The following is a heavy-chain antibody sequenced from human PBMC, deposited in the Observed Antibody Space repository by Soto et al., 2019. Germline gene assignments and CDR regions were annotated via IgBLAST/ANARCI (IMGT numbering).Heavy chain of an antibody. Sequence: ASVKVSCKVSGYPLTELTMHWVRQAPGKGLEWMGGFDPEDGKTIYAQKFRDRVTMTEDTSTDTAFVELSSLRSEDTAVYYCAGGRISRRFFDWLQTFDTWGQGTLVTVSA. D-gene: IGHD3-3*01. CDR2: FDPEDGKT. V-gene: IGHV1-24*01. CDR1: GYPLTELT. J-gene: IGHJ5*02. CDR3: AGGRISRRFFDWLQTFDT.